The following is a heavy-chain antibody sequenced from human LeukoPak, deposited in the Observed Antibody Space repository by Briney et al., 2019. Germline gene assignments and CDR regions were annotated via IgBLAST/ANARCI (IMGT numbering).Heavy chain of an antibody. Sequence: GGSLRLSCAASGFTFSSYAMHWVRQAPGKGLEWVAVIWYDGSNKYYADSVKGRFTISRDNSKNTLFLQMNSLRAEDTAVYYCARADHGWYTFDYWGQETLVTVSS. V-gene: IGHV3-33*01. D-gene: IGHD6-19*01. CDR1: GFTFSSYA. J-gene: IGHJ4*02. CDR2: IWYDGSNK. CDR3: ARADHGWYTFDY.